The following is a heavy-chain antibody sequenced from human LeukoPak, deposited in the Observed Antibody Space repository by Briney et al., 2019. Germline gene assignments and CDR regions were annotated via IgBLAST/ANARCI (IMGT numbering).Heavy chain of an antibody. CDR3: ARGSSGPDY. J-gene: IGHJ4*02. Sequence: HGGSLRLSCAASGFTFSNHWMHWVRQVPGEGLGWVSRINNAGRETLYADSVKGRFTISRDNARNTLYLQMNSLRAEDTAVYYCARGSSGPDYWGRGPWSPSPQ. V-gene: IGHV3-74*03. CDR1: GFTFSNHW. CDR2: INNAGRET.